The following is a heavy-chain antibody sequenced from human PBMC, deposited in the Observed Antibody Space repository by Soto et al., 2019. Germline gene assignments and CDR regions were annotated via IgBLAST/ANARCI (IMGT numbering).Heavy chain of an antibody. CDR1: GYTFTSYG. D-gene: IGHD6-13*01. CDR3: ARTGYSSSWHHYYYGMDV. Sequence: ASVKVSCKASGYTFTSYGISWVRQAPGQGLEWMGWISAYNGNTNYAQKLQGRVTMTTDTSTSTAYMELRSLRSDDTAVYYCARTGYSSSWHHYYYGMDVWGQGTTVTVSS. J-gene: IGHJ6*02. CDR2: ISAYNGNT. V-gene: IGHV1-18*04.